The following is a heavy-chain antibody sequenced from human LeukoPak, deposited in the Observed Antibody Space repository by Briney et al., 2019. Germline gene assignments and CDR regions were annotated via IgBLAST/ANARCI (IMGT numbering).Heavy chain of an antibody. Sequence: GGSLRLSCAASGFTFSSYAMSWVRQAPGKGLEWVSAISGSGGSTYYADSVKGRFTISRDNSKNTLYLQMNCLRAEDTAVYYCAKQKGSGWYTEYFQHWGQGTLVTVSS. CDR1: GFTFSSYA. CDR3: AKQKGSGWYTEYFQH. D-gene: IGHD6-19*01. CDR2: ISGSGGST. V-gene: IGHV3-23*01. J-gene: IGHJ1*01.